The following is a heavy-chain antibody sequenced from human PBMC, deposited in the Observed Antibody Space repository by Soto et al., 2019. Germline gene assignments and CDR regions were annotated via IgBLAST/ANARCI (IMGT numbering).Heavy chain of an antibody. V-gene: IGHV4-59*08. CDR2: IYYSGST. Sequence: QVQLQESGPGLVKPSETLSLTCTVSGGSISSYYWSWIRQPPGKGLDWIGYIYYSGSTNYNPSLRSRVPISVDTSKNQCSLKLSSVTAADTAVYYCARRYGGTFDYWGQGTLVTVSS. CDR1: GGSISSYY. J-gene: IGHJ4*02. D-gene: IGHD2-15*01. CDR3: ARRYGGTFDY.